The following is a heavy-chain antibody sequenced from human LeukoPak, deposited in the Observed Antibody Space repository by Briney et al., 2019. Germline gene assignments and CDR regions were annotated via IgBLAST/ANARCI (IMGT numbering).Heavy chain of an antibody. Sequence: PSETLSLTCAVYGGSFSGYYWSWIRQPPGKGLEWIGEINHSGSTNYNPSLKSRVTISVDTSKNQFSLKLSSVTAADTAVYYCARIDSSSSAYYFDYWGQGTLVTVSS. CDR1: GGSFSGYY. CDR3: ARIDSSSSAYYFDY. V-gene: IGHV4-34*01. D-gene: IGHD6-6*01. CDR2: INHSGST. J-gene: IGHJ4*02.